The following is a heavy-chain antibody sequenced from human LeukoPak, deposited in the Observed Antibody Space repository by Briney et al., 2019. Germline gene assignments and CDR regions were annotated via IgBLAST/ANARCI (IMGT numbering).Heavy chain of an antibody. CDR1: GYTFTNYG. V-gene: IGHV1-18*01. CDR3: TRTVLDCKNGVCYDY. Sequence: ASVKVSCKTSGYTFTNYGISWVRQAPGQGLEWMGWISPYNGNAINAQKLQGRVTVTTATTTSTAYMELRSLRSDDTAVYYCTRTVLDCKNGVCYDYWGQGTLVTVPS. CDR2: ISPYNGNA. D-gene: IGHD2-8*01. J-gene: IGHJ4*02.